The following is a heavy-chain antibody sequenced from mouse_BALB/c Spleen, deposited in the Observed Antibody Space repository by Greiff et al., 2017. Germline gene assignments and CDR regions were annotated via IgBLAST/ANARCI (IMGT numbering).Heavy chain of an antibody. V-gene: IGHV5-17*02. J-gene: IGHJ4*01. CDR2: ISSGSSTI. CDR3: ARGVRRYYAMDY. Sequence: EVKLVESGGGLVQPGGSRKLSCAASGFTFSSFGMHWVRQAPEKGLEWVAYISSGSSTIYYADTVKGRFTISRDNPKNTLFLQMTSLRSEDTAMYYCARGVRRYYAMDYWGQGTSVTVSS. CDR1: GFTFSSFG. D-gene: IGHD2-14*01.